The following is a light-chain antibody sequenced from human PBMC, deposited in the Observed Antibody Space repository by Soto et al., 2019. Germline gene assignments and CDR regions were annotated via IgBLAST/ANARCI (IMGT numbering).Light chain of an antibody. CDR3: SSYAGSNVV. V-gene: IGLV2-8*01. Sequence: QSVLTQPPSASGSPGQSVTISCTGTSSDVGGYNYVSWYQQHPGKAPKLMIYEVSKRPSGVPDGFSGSKSGNTASLTVSGLQAEDEADYYCSSYAGSNVVFGGGTKVTVL. CDR2: EVS. CDR1: SSDVGGYNY. J-gene: IGLJ2*01.